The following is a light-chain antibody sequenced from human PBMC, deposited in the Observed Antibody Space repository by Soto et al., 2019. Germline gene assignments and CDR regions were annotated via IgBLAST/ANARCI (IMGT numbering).Light chain of an antibody. V-gene: IGLV2-23*01. J-gene: IGLJ1*01. CDR2: EGT. Sequence: QSVLTQPASVSGSPGQSIAISCTGTSSDVGCYNLVSWYQQHPGKAPILMIYEGTKRPSGVSNRFSGSKSGNTASLTISGLQAEDEADYYCCSSAGSSLDVFGSGTKVTVL. CDR3: CSSAGSSLDV. CDR1: SSDVGCYNL.